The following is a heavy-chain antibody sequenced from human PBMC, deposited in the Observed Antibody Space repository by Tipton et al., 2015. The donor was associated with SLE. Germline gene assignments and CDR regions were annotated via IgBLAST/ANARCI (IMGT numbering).Heavy chain of an antibody. J-gene: IGHJ4*02. CDR3: ARDIVVVPAAGPSFDY. D-gene: IGHD2-2*01. Sequence: TLSLTCTVSGGSISSYYWSWIRQHPGKGLEWIGYIYYSGSTYYNPSLKSRVTISVDTSKNQFSLKLSSVTAADTAVYYCARDIVVVPAAGPSFDYWGQGTLVTVSS. V-gene: IGHV4-59*12. CDR1: GGSISSYY. CDR2: IYYSGST.